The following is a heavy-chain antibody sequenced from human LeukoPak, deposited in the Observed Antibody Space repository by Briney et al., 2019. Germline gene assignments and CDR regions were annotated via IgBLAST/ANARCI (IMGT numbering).Heavy chain of an antibody. CDR3: ARDPPMRYCSGGSCLPSYYYYGMDV. D-gene: IGHD2-15*01. CDR1: GYPFTSYG. CDR2: ISAYNGNT. J-gene: IGHJ6*02. V-gene: IGHV1-18*01. Sequence: ASVKVSCKASGYPFTSYGISWVRQAPGQGLEWMGWISAYNGNTNYAQKLQGRVTMTTDTSTSTAYMELRSLRSDDTAVYYCARDPPMRYCSGGSCLPSYYYYGMDVWGQGTTVTVSS.